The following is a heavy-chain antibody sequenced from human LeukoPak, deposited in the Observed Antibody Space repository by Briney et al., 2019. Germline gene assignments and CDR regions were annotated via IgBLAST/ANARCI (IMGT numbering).Heavy chain of an antibody. Sequence: PGGSLRLSCAASGFTFSSYGMNWVRQAPGKGLEWVSSISSSSSYIYYADSVKGRFTISRDNAKNSLYLQMNSLRAEDTAVYYCAKTSITMIVVESWGQGTLVTVSS. D-gene: IGHD3-22*01. CDR3: AKTSITMIVVES. V-gene: IGHV3-21*01. CDR1: GFTFSSYG. CDR2: ISSSSSYI. J-gene: IGHJ4*02.